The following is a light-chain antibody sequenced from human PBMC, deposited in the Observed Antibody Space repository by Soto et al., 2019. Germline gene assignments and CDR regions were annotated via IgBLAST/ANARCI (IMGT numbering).Light chain of an antibody. V-gene: IGKV1-39*01. Sequence: DIQMTQSPSSLSASVGDRVTITCRASQSISNYLNWYQQKPGKAPNLLVYAASSLQTGVPSRFSGNIAGTDFTLTISGLLPEDFATYFCQQSYSTPFTFGPGTNVDIK. J-gene: IGKJ3*01. CDR2: AAS. CDR3: QQSYSTPFT. CDR1: QSISNY.